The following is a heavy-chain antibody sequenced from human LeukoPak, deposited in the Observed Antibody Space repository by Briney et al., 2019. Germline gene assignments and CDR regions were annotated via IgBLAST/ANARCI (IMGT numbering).Heavy chain of an antibody. CDR2: IYYSGST. CDR3: ARAPGDWGGYFHY. D-gene: IGHD7-27*01. Sequence: PSETLSLTCTVSGGSISSYYWSWIRQPPGKGLEWIGYIYYSGSTNYNPSLKSRVTISVDTSKNQFSLKLSSVTAADTAVYYCARAPGDWGGYFHYWGQGTLVTVSS. V-gene: IGHV4-59*08. J-gene: IGHJ4*02. CDR1: GGSISSYY.